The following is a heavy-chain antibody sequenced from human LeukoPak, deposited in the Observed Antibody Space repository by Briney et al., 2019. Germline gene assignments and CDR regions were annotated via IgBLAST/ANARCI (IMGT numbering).Heavy chain of an antibody. CDR1: VESFSGHY. V-gene: IGHV4-34*01. D-gene: IGHD3-10*01. CDR2: INHSGNT. J-gene: IGHJ4*02. Sequence: ASETLSLTCAVYVESFSGHYWTWIRQPPGQGLEWVGEINHSGNTNYNPSLKSRVTISVDTSKNQFSLKMSSVTAADTAVYYCARNMVRGLIPGDYWGQGTLVTVSS. CDR3: ARNMVRGLIPGDY.